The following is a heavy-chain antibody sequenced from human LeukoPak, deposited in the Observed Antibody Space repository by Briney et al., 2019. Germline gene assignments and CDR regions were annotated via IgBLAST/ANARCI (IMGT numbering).Heavy chain of an antibody. D-gene: IGHD4-17*01. Sequence: PSETLSLTCTVSGGSISSSSYYWGWIRQPPGKGLEWIGSLYYSGNTYYNPSLKSRATISVDTPKNRFSLRLSSVTAADTAVYYCAGHVSYGDKFDPWGQGTLVTVSS. CDR1: GGSISSSSYY. V-gene: IGHV4-39*01. CDR2: LYYSGNT. CDR3: AGHVSYGDKFDP. J-gene: IGHJ5*02.